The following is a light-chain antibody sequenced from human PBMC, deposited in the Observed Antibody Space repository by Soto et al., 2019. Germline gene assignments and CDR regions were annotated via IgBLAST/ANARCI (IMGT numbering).Light chain of an antibody. J-gene: IGKJ4*01. CDR2: ATS. Sequence: DIQMTQSPSSLSASVGDRVSITCRASQSIRGFLNWYQQKPGKAPELLIYATSILNSGVPSRFSGSASGTEFTLTISSLQPEDFATHYCQQCYSNPPRSVGGGTKVDIK. CDR1: QSIRGF. CDR3: QQCYSNPPRS. V-gene: IGKV1-39*01.